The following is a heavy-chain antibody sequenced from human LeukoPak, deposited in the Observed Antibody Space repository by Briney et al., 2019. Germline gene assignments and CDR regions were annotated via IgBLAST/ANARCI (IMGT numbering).Heavy chain of an antibody. CDR3: ARCYGSGSLRRNDAFDI. D-gene: IGHD3-10*01. CDR1: GYSFTTYW. Sequence: GESLKTSCQGSGYSFTTYWIGWMRQMPGKGLQWMGIIYPDDSDTTYSPSFQGQVTISVDKSISTAYLQWSTLKASDTAMYFCARCYGSGSLRRNDAFDIWGQGTMVTVSS. V-gene: IGHV5-51*01. CDR2: IYPDDSDT. J-gene: IGHJ3*02.